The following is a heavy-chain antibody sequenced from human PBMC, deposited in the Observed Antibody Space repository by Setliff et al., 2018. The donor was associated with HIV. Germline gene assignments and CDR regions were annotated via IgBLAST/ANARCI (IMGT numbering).Heavy chain of an antibody. Sequence: PSETLSLTCTVSGGSVSSSNYFWNWIRQPAGKGLEWIGHVSASGSTSYNPSLRSRVAISEDTSKNQFSVKLKSVTAADTAVYFCARGTYYYDSSGHGYDALDLWGQGTMVTVSS. CDR2: VSASGST. V-gene: IGHV4-61*09. J-gene: IGHJ3*01. CDR1: GGSVSSSNYF. D-gene: IGHD3-22*01. CDR3: ARGTYYYDSSGHGYDALDL.